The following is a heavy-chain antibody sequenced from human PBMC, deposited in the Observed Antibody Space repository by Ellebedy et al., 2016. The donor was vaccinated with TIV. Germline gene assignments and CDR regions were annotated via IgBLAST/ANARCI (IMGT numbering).Heavy chain of an antibody. CDR3: ARHAGNAEYAFDF. V-gene: IGHV4-59*08. D-gene: IGHD2-2*01. CDR1: GASISSYS. J-gene: IGHJ4*02. CDR2: IHNGVTT. Sequence: MPSETLSLTCTVSGASISSYSWSWIRQPPGKGLEWIAYIHNGVTTSYNPSLKSRVTISEDTSKNQFSLILTSVTAADTAVYYCARHAGNAEYAFDFWGQGSPVTVSS.